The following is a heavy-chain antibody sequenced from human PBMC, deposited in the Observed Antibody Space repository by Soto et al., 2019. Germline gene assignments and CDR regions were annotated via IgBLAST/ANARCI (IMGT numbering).Heavy chain of an antibody. CDR3: ARACSSTSCYDVFDS. CDR1: GGSISSGGYY. Sequence: QVQLQESGPGLVKPSQTLSLTCTVSGGSISSGGYYWSWIRQHPGKGLEWIGYIYYSGSTYYNPSLKSRVTMSVDTSKNQFSLKLSSVTAADTAVYYCARACSSTSCYDVFDSWGQGTLVTVSS. V-gene: IGHV4-31*03. D-gene: IGHD2-2*01. CDR2: IYYSGST. J-gene: IGHJ4*02.